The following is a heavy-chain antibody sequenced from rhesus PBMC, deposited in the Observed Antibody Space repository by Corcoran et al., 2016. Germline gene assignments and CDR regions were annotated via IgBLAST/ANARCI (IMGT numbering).Heavy chain of an antibody. J-gene: IGHJ4*01. Sequence: EFQLVESGGGLVQPGGSLRLSCSASGFTFSRSGLYLVRQAPGKVLEWISAISSGGGSKYYADSVKGRFTISRDNSKNTLSLQMNSLRAEDTAVYYCARHGYSSWSSYYFDYWGQGVVVTVSS. CDR3: ARHGYSSWSSYYFDY. CDR2: ISSGGGSK. D-gene: IGHD6-13*01. V-gene: IGHV3S25*01. CDR1: GFTFSRSG.